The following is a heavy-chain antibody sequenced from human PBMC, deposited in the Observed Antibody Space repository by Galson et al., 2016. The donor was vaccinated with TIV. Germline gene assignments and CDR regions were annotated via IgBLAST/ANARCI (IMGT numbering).Heavy chain of an antibody. V-gene: IGHV3-30*18. CDR1: GFTFSHFG. CDR2: ILYDGSSQ. Sequence: SLRLSCAASGFTFSHFGMHWVRQSPGKGLEGLAVILYDGSSQFYADSVEGRFAISRDNSKNPLYLQMNSLGAEDTALYYCAKSGDSRSIDSWGQGTLVIVSS. J-gene: IGHJ4*02. CDR3: AKSGDSRSIDS. D-gene: IGHD3-22*01.